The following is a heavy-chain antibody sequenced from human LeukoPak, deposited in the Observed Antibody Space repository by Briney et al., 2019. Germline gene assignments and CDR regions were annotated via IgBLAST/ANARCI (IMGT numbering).Heavy chain of an antibody. D-gene: IGHD2-15*01. CDR3: AKDCSSVVVATDAFDI. Sequence: GGSLRLSCAASGFTFSSYWMSWVRQAPGKGLEWVAVISYDGSNKYYADSVKGRFTISRDNSKNTLYLQMNSLRAEDTAVNYCAKDCSSVVVATDAFDIWGQGTMVTVSS. J-gene: IGHJ3*02. V-gene: IGHV3-30*18. CDR2: ISYDGSNK. CDR1: GFTFSSYW.